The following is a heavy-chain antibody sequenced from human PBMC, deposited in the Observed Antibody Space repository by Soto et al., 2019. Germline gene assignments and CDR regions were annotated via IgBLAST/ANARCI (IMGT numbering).Heavy chain of an antibody. CDR1: GYTFTGYY. D-gene: IGHD6-13*01. CDR3: ARDRSPIAAAGRGYYYYGMDV. V-gene: IGHV1-2*02. CDR2: INPNSGGT. J-gene: IGHJ6*02. Sequence: ASVKVSCKASGYTFTGYYMHWVRQAPGQGLEWMGWINPNSGGTNYAQKFQGRVTMTRDTSISTAYMELSRLRSDDTAVYYCARDRSPIAAAGRGYYYYGMDVWGQGTTVTVS.